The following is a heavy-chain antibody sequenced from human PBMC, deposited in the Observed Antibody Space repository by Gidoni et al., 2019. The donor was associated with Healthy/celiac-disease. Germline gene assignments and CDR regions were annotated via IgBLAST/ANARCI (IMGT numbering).Heavy chain of an antibody. D-gene: IGHD3-3*01. V-gene: IGHV3-48*02. J-gene: IGHJ4*02. Sequence: EVQLVESGGGLVQPGGSLRLSCAASGFTFSSYSMNWVRQAPGKGLEWVSYISSSSSTIYYADSVKGRFTISRDNAKNSLYLQMNSLRDEDTAVYYCAREPVIAFGVVISPEVFDYWGQGTLVTVSS. CDR2: ISSSSSTI. CDR1: GFTFSSYS. CDR3: AREPVIAFGVVISPEVFDY.